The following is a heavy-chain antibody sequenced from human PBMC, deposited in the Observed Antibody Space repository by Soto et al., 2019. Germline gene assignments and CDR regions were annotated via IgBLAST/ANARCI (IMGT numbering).Heavy chain of an antibody. CDR2: ISWNSGSI. CDR3: AMETDYYDSSGYYYGAFDI. Sequence: GGSLRLSCAASGFTFDDYAMHWVRQAPGKGLEWVSGISWNSGSIGYADSVKGRSTISRANAKNSLYLQMNSLRAEDTALYYCAMETDYYDSSGYYYGAFDIWGQGTMVTVSS. CDR1: GFTFDDYA. V-gene: IGHV3-9*01. J-gene: IGHJ3*02. D-gene: IGHD3-22*01.